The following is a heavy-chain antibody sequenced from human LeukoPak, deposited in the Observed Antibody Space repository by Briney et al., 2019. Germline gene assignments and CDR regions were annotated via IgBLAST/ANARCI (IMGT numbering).Heavy chain of an antibody. Sequence: PSQTLSLTCTVSGGSISSGDYYWSWIRQPPGKGLEWIGYIYYSGSTYYNPSLKSRVTISVDTSKNQFSLKLNSVTAADTAVYYCTRDRRDGYNYVDLWGQGTLVTVSS. D-gene: IGHD5-24*01. CDR2: IYYSGST. V-gene: IGHV4-30-4*08. CDR1: GGSISSGDYY. CDR3: TRDRRDGYNYVDL. J-gene: IGHJ5*02.